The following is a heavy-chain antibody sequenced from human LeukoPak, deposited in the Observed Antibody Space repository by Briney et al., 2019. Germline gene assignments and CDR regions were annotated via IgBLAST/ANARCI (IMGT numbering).Heavy chain of an antibody. CDR1: GFTFSNAW. CDR3: TTGAPRAYSGSYSNC. D-gene: IGHD1-26*01. J-gene: IGHJ4*02. V-gene: IGHV3-15*01. Sequence: PGGSLRLSCAASGFTFSNAWMSWVRQAPGEGLEWVGRIKSKTDGGTTDYAAPVKGRSTISRDDSQNTLYLQMNSLKTEDTAVYYCTTGAPRAYSGSYSNCWGQGTLVTVSS. CDR2: IKSKTDGGTT.